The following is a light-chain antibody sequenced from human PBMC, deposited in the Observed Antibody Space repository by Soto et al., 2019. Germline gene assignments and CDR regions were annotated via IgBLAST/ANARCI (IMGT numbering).Light chain of an antibody. CDR1: ASNIGRDP. V-gene: IGLV1-44*01. CDR2: ENN. J-gene: IGLJ1*01. CDR3: AGWDGSLKGFV. Sequence: QSVLAQPPSASGAPGQRVTISCSGSASNIGRDPVNWYQQVPGTAPKLLIYENNHRSSGVPDRFSGSKSGTSASLVISGLQSEDEAEYFCAGWDGSLKGFVFGTGTKV.